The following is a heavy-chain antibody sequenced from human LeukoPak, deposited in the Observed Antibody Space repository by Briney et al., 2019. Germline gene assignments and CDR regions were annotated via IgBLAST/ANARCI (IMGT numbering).Heavy chain of an antibody. Sequence: GGFLRLSCAASGFTFSSYSMNWVRQAPEKGLEWVSYISRSSGTTHHADSVKGRFTISRDNAKNSLYLQMNSLRVEDTAVYYCARDQYPPDYWGQGTLVTVSS. J-gene: IGHJ4*02. CDR3: ARDQYPPDY. CDR2: ISRSSGTT. D-gene: IGHD2-2*01. CDR1: GFTFSSYS. V-gene: IGHV3-48*04.